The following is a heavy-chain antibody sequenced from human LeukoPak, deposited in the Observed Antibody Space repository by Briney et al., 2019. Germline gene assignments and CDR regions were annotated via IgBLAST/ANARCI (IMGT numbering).Heavy chain of an antibody. CDR1: GFTFSSYW. J-gene: IGHJ4*02. V-gene: IGHV3-74*01. Sequence: GGSLRLSCAASGFTFSSYWMHWVRQAPGKGLVWVSRISPDGSTTGHADSVKGRFTTSRDNAKNTLFLRMNSVRAEDTAVYYCTRDFDFSSAIWGQGTLVTVSS. CDR2: ISPDGSTT. D-gene: IGHD3-3*01. CDR3: TRDFDFSSAI.